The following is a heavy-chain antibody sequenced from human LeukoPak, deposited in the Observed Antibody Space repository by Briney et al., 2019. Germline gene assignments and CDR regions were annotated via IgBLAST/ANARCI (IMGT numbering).Heavy chain of an antibody. J-gene: IGHJ6*03. CDR3: ARETNRNDERYYYYYMDV. CDR1: GGSISSNSYY. D-gene: IGHD1-1*01. V-gene: IGHV4-61*01. CDR2: IYYSGST. Sequence: PSETLSLTCTVSGGSISSNSYYWGWMRQPPGKGLEWIGYIYYSGSTNYNPSLKSRVTISVDTSKNQFSLKLRSVTAADTAVYYCARETNRNDERYYYYYMDVWGKGTTVTVS.